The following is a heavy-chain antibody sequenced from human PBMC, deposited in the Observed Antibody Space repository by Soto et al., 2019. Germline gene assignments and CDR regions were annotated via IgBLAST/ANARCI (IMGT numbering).Heavy chain of an antibody. V-gene: IGHV5-51*01. D-gene: IGHD2-2*02. CDR2: IYLGDSNT. Sequence: SCKGSGYRFTSYWIGWVRQMPGKGLEWMGIIYLGDSNTRYSPSFQGQVTVSADKSISTAYLQWSSLKASDTAIYYCARKEYCSSTSCYTVDSWGQGTLVSVSS. CDR3: ARKEYCSSTSCYTVDS. CDR1: GYRFTSYW. J-gene: IGHJ4*02.